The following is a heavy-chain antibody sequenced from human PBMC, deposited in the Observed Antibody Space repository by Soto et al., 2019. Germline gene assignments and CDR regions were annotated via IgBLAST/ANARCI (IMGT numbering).Heavy chain of an antibody. CDR3: ARVGRFGDPMSWYFDL. CDR1: GFTFSSYG. V-gene: IGHV3-33*01. D-gene: IGHD3-10*01. CDR2: IWYDGSNK. J-gene: IGHJ2*01. Sequence: QVQLVESGGGVVQPGRSLRLSCAASGFTFSSYGMHWVRQAPGKGLEWVAVIWYDGSNKYYADSVKGRFTISRDNSKNPLYLQMNSLRAEDTAVYYCARVGRFGDPMSWYFDLWGRGTLFTVSS.